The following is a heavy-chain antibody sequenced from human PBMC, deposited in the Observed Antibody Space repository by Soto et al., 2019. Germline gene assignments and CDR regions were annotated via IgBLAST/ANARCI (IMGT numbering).Heavy chain of an antibody. CDR3: ARVIEYSGYDWGFSFDY. D-gene: IGHD5-12*01. CDR2: IYYSGST. CDR1: GGSISSYY. V-gene: IGHV4-59*01. Sequence: SETLSLTCTVSGGSISSYYWSWIRQPPGKGLEWIGHIYYSGSTNYNPSLKSRVTISVDTSKNQFSLKLSSVTAADTAVYYCARVIEYSGYDWGFSFDYWGQGTLVTVSS. J-gene: IGHJ4*02.